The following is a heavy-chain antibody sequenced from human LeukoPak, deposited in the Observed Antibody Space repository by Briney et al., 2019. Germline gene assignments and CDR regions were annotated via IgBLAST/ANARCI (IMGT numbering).Heavy chain of an antibody. CDR3: ARGDAKQQLVY. D-gene: IGHD6-13*01. Sequence: GWSLRLSCAASVFTFSSYAMHWVRQAPGKGLECVAVISYDGSNKYYADSVKGRFTISRDNSKYTLYLQMNSLRAEDTAVYYCARGDAKQQLVYWGQGTLVTVSS. CDR2: ISYDGSNK. J-gene: IGHJ4*02. CDR1: VFTFSSYA. V-gene: IGHV3-30*04.